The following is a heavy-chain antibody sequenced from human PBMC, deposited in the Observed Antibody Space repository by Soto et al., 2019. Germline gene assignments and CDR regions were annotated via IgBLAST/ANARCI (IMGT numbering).Heavy chain of an antibody. CDR3: ARDGSSGKQWLVRYYYYGMDV. V-gene: IGHV3-48*02. J-gene: IGHJ6*02. D-gene: IGHD6-19*01. Sequence: TGGSLKLSRAASGVTFSSDSLNLGRHGPGKGLAGVSYISSSSSTIYYADSVKGRFTISRDNAKNSLYLQMNSLRDEDTAVYYCARDGSSGKQWLVRYYYYGMDVWGQGTTVTVSS. CDR1: GVTFSSDS. CDR2: ISSSSSTI.